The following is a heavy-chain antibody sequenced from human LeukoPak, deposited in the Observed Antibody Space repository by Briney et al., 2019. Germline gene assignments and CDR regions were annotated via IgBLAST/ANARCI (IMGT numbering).Heavy chain of an antibody. CDR1: GITFSTYW. D-gene: IGHD6-19*01. V-gene: IGHV3-7*01. Sequence: GSLRLSCAASGITFSTYWMTWVRQAPGKGLEWVANINQPGTEKYYADSVKGRFTISRDNAKKSLFLQLNSLRAEDTAVYYCVTEGMSSDWESSFDYWGQGTLVTVSS. CDR2: INQPGTEK. CDR3: VTEGMSSDWESSFDY. J-gene: IGHJ4*02.